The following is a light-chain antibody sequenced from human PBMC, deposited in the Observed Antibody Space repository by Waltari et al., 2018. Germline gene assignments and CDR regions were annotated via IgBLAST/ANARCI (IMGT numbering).Light chain of an antibody. CDR2: EVT. J-gene: IGLJ1*01. V-gene: IGLV2-11*01. Sequence: QSALTQPRSVSGSPGQSVAISCTGTSSDVGGYNYVSWYQPHPGKAPKLMIYEVTARPSGVPDRFSGSKAGNTASLTVSGLQAEDEADYYCCSFAAGDAYVFGTGTKVTVL. CDR1: SSDVGGYNY. CDR3: CSFAAGDAYV.